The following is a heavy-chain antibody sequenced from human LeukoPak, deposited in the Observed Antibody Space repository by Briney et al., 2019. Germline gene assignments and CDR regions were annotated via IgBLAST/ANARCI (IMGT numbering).Heavy chain of an antibody. Sequence: KSSETLSLTCAVYGGSFSGYYWSWIRQPPGKGLEWIGEINHSGSTNYNPSLKSRVTISVDTSKNQFSLKLSSVTAADTAVYYCARGPSRGILTGYYNFDPWGQGTLVTVSS. CDR1: GGSFSGYY. CDR2: INHSGST. CDR3: ARGPSRGILTGYYNFDP. J-gene: IGHJ5*02. V-gene: IGHV4-34*01. D-gene: IGHD3-9*01.